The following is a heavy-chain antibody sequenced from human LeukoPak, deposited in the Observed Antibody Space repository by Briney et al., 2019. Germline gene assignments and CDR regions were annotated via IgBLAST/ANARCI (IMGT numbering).Heavy chain of an antibody. Sequence: ASVKVSCKTSGYTFTDYYKHWVRQAPGQGLEWMGWINPDSGGTNYAQNFQGRVTLTRDTSISTAYMELSRLRSDDTAVYYCARGGPTWIQLWPYFDYWGQGTLVTVSS. CDR2: INPDSGGT. V-gene: IGHV1-2*02. J-gene: IGHJ4*02. D-gene: IGHD5-18*01. CDR3: ARGGPTWIQLWPYFDY. CDR1: GYTFTDYY.